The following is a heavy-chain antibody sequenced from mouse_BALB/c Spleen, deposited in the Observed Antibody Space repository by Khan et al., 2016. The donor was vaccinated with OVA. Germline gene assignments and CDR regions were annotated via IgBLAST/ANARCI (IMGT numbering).Heavy chain of an antibody. V-gene: IGHV1-4*01. D-gene: IGHD2-14*01. CDR2: IIPSNDYT. CDR3: VREGADYRSYGWFAY. Sequence: QVQLQQSGAELARPGASVKMSCKASGYTFTTYTIHWVKQRPGQGLEWIGYIIPSNDYTNYNQKFKDRATLTADKSSSTAYMQLSSLTSEDSAVYYCVREGADYRSYGWFAYWGQGTLVTVSS. J-gene: IGHJ3*01. CDR1: GYTFTTYT.